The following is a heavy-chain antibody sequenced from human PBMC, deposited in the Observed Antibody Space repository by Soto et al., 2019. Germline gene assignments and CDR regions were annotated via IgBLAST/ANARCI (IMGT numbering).Heavy chain of an antibody. CDR3: ARDQTKWLTDAFDI. CDR1: GYTFISYG. J-gene: IGHJ3*02. Sequence: HVQLVQSGAEVKKPGASLKVSCKASGYTFISYGVSWVRQAPGQGLEWLGWISPYNGNTNYAQQLQGRITMTTDTTTSTVYMDLRSLRTDDTAVYYCARDQTKWLTDAFDIWGQGTMVVVSS. D-gene: IGHD5-12*01. V-gene: IGHV1-18*01. CDR2: ISPYNGNT.